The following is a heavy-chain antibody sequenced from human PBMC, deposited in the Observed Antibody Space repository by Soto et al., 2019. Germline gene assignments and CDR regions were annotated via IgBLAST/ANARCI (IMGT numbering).Heavy chain of an antibody. V-gene: IGHV3-30*18. Sequence: XGSLRLSCAASGFTFSSYGMHWVRQAPGKGLEWVAVISYDGSNKYYADSVKGRFTISRDNSKNTLYLQMNSLRAEDTAVYYCAKGSDTAMVPLDYWGQGTLVTVS. CDR3: AKGSDTAMVPLDY. J-gene: IGHJ4*02. CDR2: ISYDGSNK. CDR1: GFTFSSYG. D-gene: IGHD5-18*01.